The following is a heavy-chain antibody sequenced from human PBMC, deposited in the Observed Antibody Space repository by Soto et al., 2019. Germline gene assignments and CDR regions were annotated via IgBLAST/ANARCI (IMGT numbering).Heavy chain of an antibody. D-gene: IGHD6-6*01. V-gene: IGHV4-34*02. CDR3: AREHSNSPDYIDS. Sequence: QVQLQQWGAGLLKPSETLSLTCAVYGGSFSSYYWSWIRQPPGKGLEWIGEINHSGSTNYNPSLKSRVTISVDTSKNQFSLKLSSVTAADTAVYYCAREHSNSPDYIDSWGRGTLVSVSS. CDR1: GGSFSSYY. J-gene: IGHJ4*02. CDR2: INHSGST.